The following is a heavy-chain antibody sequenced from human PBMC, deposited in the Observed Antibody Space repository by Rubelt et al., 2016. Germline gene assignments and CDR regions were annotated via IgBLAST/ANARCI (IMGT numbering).Heavy chain of an antibody. V-gene: IGHV3-49*04. CDR2: IRSKAYGGTT. CDR1: GFTFSSYW. D-gene: IGHD1-1*01. J-gene: IGHJ4*02. Sequence: EVQLVESGGGLVQPGGSLRLSCAASGFTFSSYWMSWVRQAPGKGLEWVGFIRSKAYGGTTEYAASVKGRFTISREDSKSIAYLQMNSLKTEDTAVYYCTRDGNWRNEPSFDYWGQGTLVTVSS. CDR3: TRDGNWRNEPSFDY.